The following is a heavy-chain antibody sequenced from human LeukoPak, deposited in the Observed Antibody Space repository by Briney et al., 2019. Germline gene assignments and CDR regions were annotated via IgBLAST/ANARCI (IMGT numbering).Heavy chain of an antibody. CDR1: GFTFSSYS. V-gene: IGHV3-48*01. CDR3: ARDPDRWYSNSLRAFDI. CDR2: ISSSSSTI. J-gene: IGHJ3*02. D-gene: IGHD6-13*01. Sequence: PGGSLRLSCAASGFTFSSYSMNWVRQAPGKGLEWVSYISSSSSTIYYADSVKGRFTISRDNAKNSLYLQMNSLRAEDTAVYYCARDPDRWYSNSLRAFDIWGQGTMVTVSS.